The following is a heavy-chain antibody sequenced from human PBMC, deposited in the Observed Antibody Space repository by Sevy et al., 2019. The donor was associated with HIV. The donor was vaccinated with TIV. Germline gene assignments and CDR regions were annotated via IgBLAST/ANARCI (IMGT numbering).Heavy chain of an antibody. D-gene: IGHD3-3*01. V-gene: IGHV3-23*01. J-gene: IGHJ4*02. CDR2: ISHSGDST. CDR1: GFTFSSYA. CDR3: AGRKVGDFWSGSIRGPWAGGPLFDY. Sequence: GGSLRLSCTSSGFTFSSYAMNWVRQAPGKGLEWVSTISHSGDSTYYANSVKGRFTISRDNSENTQYLQMNSLRAEDTALYYCAGRKVGDFWSGSIRGPWAGGPLFDYWGQGTLVTVSS.